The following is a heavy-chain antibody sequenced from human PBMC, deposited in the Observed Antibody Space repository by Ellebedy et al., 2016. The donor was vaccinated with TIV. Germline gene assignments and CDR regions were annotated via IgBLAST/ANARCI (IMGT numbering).Heavy chain of an antibody. Sequence: AASVKVSCKASGYTFTSYYMHWVRQATGQGLEWMGWMNPNSGNTGYAQKFQGRVTMTRNTSISTAYMELSSLRSEDTAVYYCARGGARWFDPWGQGTLVTVSS. V-gene: IGHV1-8*02. CDR3: ARGGARWFDP. CDR2: MNPNSGNT. D-gene: IGHD3-16*01. J-gene: IGHJ5*02. CDR1: GYTFTSYY.